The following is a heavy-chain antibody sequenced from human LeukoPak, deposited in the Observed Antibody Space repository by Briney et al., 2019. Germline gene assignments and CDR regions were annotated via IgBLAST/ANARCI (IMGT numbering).Heavy chain of an antibody. CDR1: GFTFSSYE. Sequence: GGSLRLSCAASGFTFSSYEMNWVRQAPGKGLEWVSYISSSGRTTYYADSVRGRFTISRDNAKNSLYLQMNSLRAEDTAVYYCAKIASSSSQPYWGQGTLVSVSS. CDR2: ISSSGRTT. V-gene: IGHV3-48*03. J-gene: IGHJ4*02. CDR3: AKIASSSSQPY. D-gene: IGHD6-13*01.